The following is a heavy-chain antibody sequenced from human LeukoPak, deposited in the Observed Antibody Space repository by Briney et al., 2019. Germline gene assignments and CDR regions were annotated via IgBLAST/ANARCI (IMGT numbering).Heavy chain of an antibody. J-gene: IGHJ6*02. D-gene: IGHD6-13*01. V-gene: IGHV3-48*03. Sequence: PGGSLRLSCAASGFTFSSYEMNWVRQAPGKGLEWVSYISSSGSTIYYADSVKGRFTISRDNAKNSLYLQMNSLRAEDTAVYYCARAPLIAAAGTDYYYGMDVWGQGTTVTVSS. CDR3: ARAPLIAAAGTDYYYGMDV. CDR2: ISSSGSTI. CDR1: GFTFSSYE.